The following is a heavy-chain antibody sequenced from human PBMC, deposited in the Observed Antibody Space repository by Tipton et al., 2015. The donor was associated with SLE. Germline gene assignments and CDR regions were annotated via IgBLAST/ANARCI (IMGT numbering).Heavy chain of an antibody. J-gene: IGHJ6*02. CDR1: GGSISDYY. V-gene: IGHV4-59*12. D-gene: IGHD2-21*02. Sequence: TLSLTCTVSGGSISDYYWNWIRQPPGKGLEWIGYMFFSGNTHYPPTLNPSLKSRVTMSVDTSKTQFSLKLGSLTAADTAVYYCARVVTVGAAHYYDIDVWGQGTRVTVSS. CDR2: MFFSGNT. CDR3: ARVVTVGAAHYYDIDV.